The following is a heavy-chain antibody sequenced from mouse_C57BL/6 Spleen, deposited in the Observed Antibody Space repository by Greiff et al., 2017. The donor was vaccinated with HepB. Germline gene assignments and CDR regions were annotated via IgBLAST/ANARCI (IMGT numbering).Heavy chain of an antibody. V-gene: IGHV6-3*01. CDR1: GFTFSNYW. CDR2: IRLKSDNYAT. CDR3: TDSSGSRFAY. Sequence: EVKLMESGGGLVQPGGSMKLSCVASGFTFSNYWMNWVRQSPEKGLEWVAQIRLKSDNYATHYAESVKGRFTISRDDSKSSVYLQMNNLRAVDTGIYYCTDSSGSRFAYWGQGTLVTVSA. D-gene: IGHD3-2*02. J-gene: IGHJ3*01.